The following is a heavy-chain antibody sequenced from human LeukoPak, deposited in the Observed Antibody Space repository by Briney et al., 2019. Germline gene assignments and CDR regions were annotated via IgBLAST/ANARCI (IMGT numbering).Heavy chain of an antibody. CDR2: ISGSSTTI. D-gene: IGHD6-13*01. V-gene: IGHV3-48*02. Sequence: GGSLRLSCAASGFTFSSYSMNWVRQAPGKGLEWISYISGSSTTIYYADSVKGRFTISRDNAKNSLYLEMNSLRDEDTAVYYCARDMTARSWHAFDSWGRGTLVTVSS. J-gene: IGHJ4*02. CDR3: ARDMTARSWHAFDS. CDR1: GFTFSSYS.